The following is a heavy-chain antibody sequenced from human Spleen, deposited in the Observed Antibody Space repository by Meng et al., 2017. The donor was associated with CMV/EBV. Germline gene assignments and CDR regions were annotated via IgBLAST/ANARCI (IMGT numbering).Heavy chain of an antibody. V-gene: IGHV3-30*04. D-gene: IGHD6-13*01. J-gene: IGHJ4*02. Sequence: GGSRRLSCAASVFTFSSYAMHWVRQAPGKGLEWVAVISYDGSNKYYADSVKGRFTISRDNSKNTLYLQMNSLRAEDTAVYYCARDQYSSSWYGSFDYWGQGTLVTVSS. CDR2: ISYDGSNK. CDR3: ARDQYSSSWYGSFDY. CDR1: VFTFSSYA.